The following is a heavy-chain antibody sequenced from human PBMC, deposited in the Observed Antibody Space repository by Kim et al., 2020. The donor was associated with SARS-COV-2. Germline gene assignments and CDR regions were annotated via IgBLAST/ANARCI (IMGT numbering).Heavy chain of an antibody. J-gene: IGHJ6*02. Sequence: ASVKGRFTISRDDSKNTAYLQMNSLKTEDTAVYYCTRLMWERRYYGMDVWGQGTTVTVSS. D-gene: IGHD1-26*01. V-gene: IGHV3-73*01. CDR3: TRLMWERRYYGMDV.